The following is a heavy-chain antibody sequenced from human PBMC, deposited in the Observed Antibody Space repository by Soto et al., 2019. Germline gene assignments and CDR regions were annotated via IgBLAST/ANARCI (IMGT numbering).Heavy chain of an antibody. J-gene: IGHJ4*02. V-gene: IGHV3-33*01. CDR3: AREEDDQMYYFDY. Sequence: QVQLVESGGGVVQPGRSLRLSCAASGFTFSSYGMHWVRQAPGKGLEWVAVIWYDGSNKYYADSVKGRFTISRDNSKNTLYLQMNSLRAEATAVYYCAREEDDQMYYFDYWGQGTLVTVAS. CDR2: IWYDGSNK. CDR1: GFTFSSYG. D-gene: IGHD2-15*01.